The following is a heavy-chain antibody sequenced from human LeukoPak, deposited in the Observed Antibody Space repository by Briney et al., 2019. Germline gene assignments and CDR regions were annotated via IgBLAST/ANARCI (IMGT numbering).Heavy chain of an antibody. CDR2: ISYSGST. Sequence: SETLSLTCTVSGGSISSYYWSWIRQPPGKGLEWIGYISYSGSTNYNPSLKSRVTISVDTSKNQFSLKLSSVTAADTAVYYCARQERYSSSWYYFDYWGQGTLVTVSS. D-gene: IGHD6-13*01. V-gene: IGHV4-59*01. CDR1: GGSISSYY. CDR3: ARQERYSSSWYYFDY. J-gene: IGHJ4*02.